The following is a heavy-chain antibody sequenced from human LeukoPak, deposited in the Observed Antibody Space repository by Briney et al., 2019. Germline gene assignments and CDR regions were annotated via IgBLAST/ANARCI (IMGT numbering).Heavy chain of an antibody. J-gene: IGHJ4*02. CDR1: TYTFTRYG. D-gene: IGHD5-12*01. Sequence: ASVKVSSKASTYTFTRYGISWVRQAPGQGLEWMGWISGYNGNTNDAQKFLGRVSMTADTATSTAYMELRSLTSDDTAMYYCARSGRGTYYYFDLWGQGTLVTVSS. CDR2: ISGYNGNT. V-gene: IGHV1-18*01. CDR3: ARSGRGTYYYFDL.